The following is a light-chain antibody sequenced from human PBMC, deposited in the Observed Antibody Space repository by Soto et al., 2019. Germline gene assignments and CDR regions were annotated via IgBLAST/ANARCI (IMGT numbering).Light chain of an antibody. V-gene: IGKV3-15*01. J-gene: IGKJ4*01. CDR2: DAS. Sequence: MTQSPSSLSPSVGDRVTITCRASQGIGSTLAWYQHKPGQTPRLLIYDASTRATGVPARFSGSGSGTEFTLTINSLQSEDFAVYYCQRYNNWPLTFGGGTKVESK. CDR3: QRYNNWPLT. CDR1: QGIGST.